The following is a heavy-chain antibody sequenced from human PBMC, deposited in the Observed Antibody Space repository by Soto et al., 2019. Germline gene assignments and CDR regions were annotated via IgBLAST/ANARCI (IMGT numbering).Heavy chain of an antibody. J-gene: IGHJ5*02. Sequence: QVQLVQSGAEVKKPGSSVKVSCKASGGTFSSYTISWVRQAPGQGLEWMGRIIPILGIANYAQKFQGRVTITADKSTSTAYMELSSLRSEDTAVYYCAGRPAAMEMNWFDPWGQGTLVTVSS. CDR1: GGTFSSYT. CDR3: AGRPAAMEMNWFDP. CDR2: IIPILGIA. V-gene: IGHV1-69*02. D-gene: IGHD2-2*01.